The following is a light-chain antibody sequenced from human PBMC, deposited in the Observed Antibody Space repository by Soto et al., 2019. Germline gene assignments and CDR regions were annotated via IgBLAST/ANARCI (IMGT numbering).Light chain of an antibody. Sequence: DTQMTQSPSYLSASVGDRISITCRASQTASNYVNWYQQKPGKAPTLLIYATSTLQSGVPSRFRGSGSGTDFTLTITSLQPEDFATYYCQQTYTTPRTFGQGTKVDIK. CDR2: ATS. V-gene: IGKV1-39*01. CDR1: QTASNY. J-gene: IGKJ1*01. CDR3: QQTYTTPRT.